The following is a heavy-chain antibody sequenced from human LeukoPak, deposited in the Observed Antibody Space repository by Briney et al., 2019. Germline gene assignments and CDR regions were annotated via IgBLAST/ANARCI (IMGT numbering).Heavy chain of an antibody. CDR2: INHSGST. V-gene: IGHV4-34*01. CDR1: GGSFSGYY. J-gene: IGHJ4*02. CDR3: ASFPSSPPFDY. D-gene: IGHD6-6*01. Sequence: SETLSLTCAVYGGSFSGYYWSWIRQPPGKGLEWIGEINHSGSTNYNPSLKSRVTISVETSKNQFSLKLSSVTAADTAVYYCASFPSSPPFDYWGQGTLVTVSS.